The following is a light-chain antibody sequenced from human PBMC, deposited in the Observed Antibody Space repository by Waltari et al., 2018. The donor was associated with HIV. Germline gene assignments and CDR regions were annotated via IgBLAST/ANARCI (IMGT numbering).Light chain of an antibody. Sequence: QSALTQPASVSGSPGQSITISCTGTSSDIGGYGYVSWYQQHPGNTSKLLIYGVSSRPSGVSNRFSGSRSGNTASLTISGLQADDEAHYYCSAYTTYSPLAVFGGGTKLTVL. V-gene: IGLV2-14*01. CDR3: SAYTTYSPLAV. CDR2: GVS. J-gene: IGLJ2*01. CDR1: SSDIGGYGY.